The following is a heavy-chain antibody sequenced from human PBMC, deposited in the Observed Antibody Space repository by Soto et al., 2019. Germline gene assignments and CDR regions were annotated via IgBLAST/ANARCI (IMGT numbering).Heavy chain of an antibody. V-gene: IGHV3-21*01. CDR3: ARDIAAAGTPGWFDP. CDR1: GFTFSSYS. Sequence: GGSLRLSCAASGFTFSSYSMNWVRQAPGKGLEWVSSISSSSSYIYYADSVKGRFTISRDNAKNSLYLQMNSLRAEDTAVYYCARDIAAAGTPGWFDPWGQGTLVTVSS. D-gene: IGHD6-13*01. CDR2: ISSSSSYI. J-gene: IGHJ5*02.